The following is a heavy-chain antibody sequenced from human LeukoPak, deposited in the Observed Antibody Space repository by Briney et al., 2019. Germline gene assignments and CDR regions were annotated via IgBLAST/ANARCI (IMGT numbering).Heavy chain of an antibody. CDR1: GFTFSSYA. CDR3: ARARIQLWLHYFDY. D-gene: IGHD5-18*01. CDR2: ISSGGTPI. J-gene: IGHJ4*02. V-gene: IGHV3-48*01. Sequence: GGSLRLSCAASGFTFSSYAMHWVRQAPGKGLEWLSYISSGGTPIYYADSVKGRFTISRDNSKNTLYLQMSSLRAEDTAVYYCARARIQLWLHYFDYWGQGTLVTVSS.